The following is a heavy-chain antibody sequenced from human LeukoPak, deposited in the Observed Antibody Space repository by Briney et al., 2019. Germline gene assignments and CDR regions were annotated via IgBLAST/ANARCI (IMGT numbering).Heavy chain of an antibody. Sequence: SVKVSCKASGGTFSSYAISWVRQAPGQGLEWMGRIIPILGIANYAQKFQGRVTITADKSTSTAYMELSSLRSEDTAVYYCARDAFSLLWFREVPFFFDPWGQGTLVTVSS. D-gene: IGHD3-10*01. CDR2: IIPILGIA. CDR1: GGTFSSYA. CDR3: ARDAFSLLWFREVPFFFDP. V-gene: IGHV1-69*04. J-gene: IGHJ5*02.